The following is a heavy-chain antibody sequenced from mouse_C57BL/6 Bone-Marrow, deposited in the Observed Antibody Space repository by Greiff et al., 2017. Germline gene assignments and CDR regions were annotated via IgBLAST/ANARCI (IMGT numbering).Heavy chain of an antibody. CDR2: IYPGSGNT. D-gene: IGHD1-2*01. CDR1: GYTFTSYW. CDR3: ARKGINGVYSHFDV. Sequence: VQLQQPGAELVKPGASVKMSCKASGYTFTSYWISWVKQRPGQGLEWIGEIYPGSGNTNYNEKFKGKATLTVDTSSSTAYMELSSLTSEDSAVYYCARKGINGVYSHFDVWGTGTTVTVSS. V-gene: IGHV1-55*01. J-gene: IGHJ1*03.